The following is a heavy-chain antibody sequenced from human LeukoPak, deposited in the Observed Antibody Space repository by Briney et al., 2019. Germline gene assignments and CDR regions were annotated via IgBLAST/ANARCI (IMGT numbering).Heavy chain of an antibody. CDR3: ARDDAVAGLDY. J-gene: IGHJ4*02. V-gene: IGHV4-61*01. CDR1: GYSISSGYY. CDR2: IYYSGST. Sequence: MTSETLSLTCAVSGYSISSGYYWGWIRQPPGKGLEWIGYIYYSGSTNYNPSLKSRVTISVDTSKNQFSLKLSSVTAADTAVYYCARDDAVAGLDYWGQGTLVTVSS. D-gene: IGHD6-19*01.